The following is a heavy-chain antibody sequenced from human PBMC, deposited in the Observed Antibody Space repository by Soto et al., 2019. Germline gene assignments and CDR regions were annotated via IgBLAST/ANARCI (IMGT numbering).Heavy chain of an antibody. J-gene: IGHJ3*01. Sequence: GGSLRLSCAASGFTVSESYITWVRQAPGKGLEWVSVIYSRRRTEYADSVKGRFTISRDKSKSMVYLQMNSLRGEDTAVYFCAREYGGDDVFDVWGQGTMVTVSS. D-gene: IGHD4-17*01. CDR2: IYSRRRT. CDR1: GFTVSESY. CDR3: AREYGGDDVFDV. V-gene: IGHV3-66*01.